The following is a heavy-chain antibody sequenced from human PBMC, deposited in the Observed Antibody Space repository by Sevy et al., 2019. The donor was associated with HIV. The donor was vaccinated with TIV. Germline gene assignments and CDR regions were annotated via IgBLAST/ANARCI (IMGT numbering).Heavy chain of an antibody. Sequence: GGSLRLSCAASGFTFSSYAMHWVRQAPGKGLEWVAVISYDGSNKYYADSVKGRFTISRDNSKNTRYLQMNSLRAEDTAVYYCARDFRAANRGYYYDGMDVWGQGTTVTVSS. CDR1: GFTFSSYA. CDR3: ARDFRAANRGYYYDGMDV. D-gene: IGHD3-16*01. J-gene: IGHJ6*02. CDR2: ISYDGSNK. V-gene: IGHV3-30-3*01.